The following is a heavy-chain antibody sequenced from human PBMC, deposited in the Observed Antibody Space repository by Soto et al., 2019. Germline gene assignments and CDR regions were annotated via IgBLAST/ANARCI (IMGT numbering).Heavy chain of an antibody. CDR2: IYYSGST. V-gene: IGHV4-30-4*01. Sequence: QVQLQESGPGLVKPSQTLSLTCTVSGGSISSGDYYWSWIRQPPGKGLEWIGYIYYSGSTYYNPSLKRLXXNXVXXSKNQLSLQLSSVTAADTAVYYCARGGYVRRDFDYWGQGTLVTVSS. CDR1: GGSISSGDYY. CDR3: ARGGYVRRDFDY. D-gene: IGHD5-12*01. J-gene: IGHJ4*02.